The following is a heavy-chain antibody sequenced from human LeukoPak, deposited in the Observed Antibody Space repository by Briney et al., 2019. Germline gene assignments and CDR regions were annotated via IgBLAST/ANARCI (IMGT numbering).Heavy chain of an antibody. CDR3: ARDCSGGSCFDY. V-gene: IGHV4-59*01. CDR2: IYYSGSS. Sequence: PSETLSLTCNVSGGSISGYHWSWIRQPPGKGLEWLGYIYYSGSSNYNPSLKSRVTISVDTSKNQFSLELSSVTAADTAVYYCARDCSGGSCFDYWGQGALVTVSS. D-gene: IGHD2-15*01. CDR1: GGSISGYH. J-gene: IGHJ4*02.